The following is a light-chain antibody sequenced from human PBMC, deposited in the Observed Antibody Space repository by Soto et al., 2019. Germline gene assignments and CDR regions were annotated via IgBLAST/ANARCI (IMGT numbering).Light chain of an antibody. Sequence: QSALTQPASVSGSPGQSITISCSGTSRDVGRYDYVSWYQQHPGKAPRLIIYEVSNRPSGISNRFSGSKSGNTATLTISGLQAEDEAEYFCSSYTFSSTWVFGGGTKLTVL. J-gene: IGLJ3*02. V-gene: IGLV2-14*01. CDR3: SSYTFSSTWV. CDR2: EVS. CDR1: SRDVGRYDY.